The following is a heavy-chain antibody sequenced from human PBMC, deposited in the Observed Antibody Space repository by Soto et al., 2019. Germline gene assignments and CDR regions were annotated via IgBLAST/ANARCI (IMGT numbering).Heavy chain of an antibody. CDR2: IWYDGSNK. CDR3: ASLIAVAGTGVSYSMDV. CDR1: GFTFSSYG. Sequence: QVQLVESGGGVVQPGRSLRLSCAASGFTFSSYGMHWVRQAPGKGLEWVAVIWYDGSNKYYADSVKGRFTISRDNSKNTRYLQMNSRSAEDTAVYYCASLIAVAGTGVSYSMDVWGQGTTVTVSS. D-gene: IGHD6-19*01. V-gene: IGHV3-33*01. J-gene: IGHJ6*02.